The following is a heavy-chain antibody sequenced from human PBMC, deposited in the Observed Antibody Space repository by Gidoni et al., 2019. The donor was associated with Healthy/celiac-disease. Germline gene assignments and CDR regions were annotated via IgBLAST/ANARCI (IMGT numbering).Heavy chain of an antibody. CDR2: ISGSGGST. J-gene: IGHJ3*02. CDR1: GFTFSRYA. CDR3: AKGLTVVVITQDAFDI. D-gene: IGHD3-22*01. Sequence: EVQLLESGGGLVQPGGSLRLSCPASGFTFSRYAMSWVRQAPGKGLEWVSAISGSGGSTYYADSVKGRFTISRDNSKNTLYLQMNSLRAEDTAVYYCAKGLTVVVITQDAFDIWGQGTMVTVSS. V-gene: IGHV3-23*01.